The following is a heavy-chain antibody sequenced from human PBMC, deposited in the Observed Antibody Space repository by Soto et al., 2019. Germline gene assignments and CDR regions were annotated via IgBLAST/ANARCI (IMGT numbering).Heavy chain of an antibody. CDR1: GFTFSSYA. Sequence: EVQLLESGGGLVQPGGSLRLSCAASGFTFSSYAMTWVRQAPGKGLEYVSSITGSSGSTYYADSVRGRFTISRDNSKNTLFVQMNSLRAEDTAIYYCAKCCSSSSCSPTGLDPWGQGTLVTVSS. D-gene: IGHD2-2*01. J-gene: IGHJ5*02. CDR3: AKCCSSSSCSPTGLDP. CDR2: ITGSSGST. V-gene: IGHV3-23*01.